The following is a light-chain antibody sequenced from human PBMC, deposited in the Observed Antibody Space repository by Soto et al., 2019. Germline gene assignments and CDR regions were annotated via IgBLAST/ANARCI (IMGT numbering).Light chain of an antibody. CDR2: EVN. CDR3: CSYAGSPYV. CDR1: SSDVGSYNL. V-gene: IGLV2-23*02. Sequence: QSALTQPASVSGSRGQSITISCTGTSSDVGSYNLVSWYQQHPGKAPKLMIYEVNKRPSGVSNRFSGSKSGNTASLTISGLQAEDEADYYCCSYAGSPYVFGTGTKVTVL. J-gene: IGLJ1*01.